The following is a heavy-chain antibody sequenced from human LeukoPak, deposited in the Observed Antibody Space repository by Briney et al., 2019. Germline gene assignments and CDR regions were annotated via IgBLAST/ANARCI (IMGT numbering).Heavy chain of an antibody. CDR1: GFTFSSYA. Sequence: GGSLRLSCAASGFTFSSYAMSWVRQAPGKGLEWVSGISSSGGSTYDADSVKGRFTISRDNSKHTLYLQMNSLRVEDTAVYYCATPPSNSWTPFDYWGQGTLVTVSS. CDR3: ATPPSNSWTPFDY. CDR2: ISSSGGST. J-gene: IGHJ4*02. V-gene: IGHV3-23*01. D-gene: IGHD6-13*01.